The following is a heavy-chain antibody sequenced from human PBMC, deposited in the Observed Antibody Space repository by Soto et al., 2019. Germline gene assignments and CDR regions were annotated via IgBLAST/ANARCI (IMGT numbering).Heavy chain of an antibody. CDR1: GFTFSSYS. CDR3: ARVPPYTAMAPSFYYYYGMDV. V-gene: IGHV3-21*01. D-gene: IGHD5-18*01. CDR2: ISSSSSYI. Sequence: GGSLRLSCAASGFTFSSYSMNWVRQAPGKGLEWVSSISSSSSYIYYADSVKGRFTISRDNAKNSLYLQMNSLRAEDTAVYYCARVPPYTAMAPSFYYYYGMDVWGQGTTVTVSS. J-gene: IGHJ6*02.